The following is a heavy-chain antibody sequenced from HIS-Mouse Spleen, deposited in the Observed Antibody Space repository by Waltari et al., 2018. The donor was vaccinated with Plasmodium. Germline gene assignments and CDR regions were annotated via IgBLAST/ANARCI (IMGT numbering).Heavy chain of an antibody. CDR3: ARGRVLGTSSGYFDL. CDR1: GGSFSGYY. CDR2: IKHSGST. J-gene: IGHJ2*01. V-gene: IGHV4-34*01. D-gene: IGHD3-10*01. Sequence: QVQLQQWGAGLLKPSETLSLTCAVYGGSFSGYYWSWIRQPPGKGLEWIGEIKHSGSTNYNPSLKGRVTISVDTSKNQFSLKLSAVTAADTAVYYCARGRVLGTSSGYFDLWGRGTLVTVSS.